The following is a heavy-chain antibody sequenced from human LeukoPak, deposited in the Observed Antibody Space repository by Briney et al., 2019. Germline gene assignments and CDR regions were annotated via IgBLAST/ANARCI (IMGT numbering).Heavy chain of an antibody. D-gene: IGHD5-18*01. CDR3: ARDHTAAGIIFDY. CDR1: GFTFSSHW. V-gene: IGHV3-7*01. J-gene: IGHJ4*02. Sequence: GGPLRLSCAASGFTFSSHWVSWVRQAPGKGLEWVANINQDGSEKYYVDSVKGRFIISRDNAKNSLHLQMNSLRAEDTAVYYCARDHTAAGIIFDYWGQGTLVTVSS. CDR2: INQDGSEK.